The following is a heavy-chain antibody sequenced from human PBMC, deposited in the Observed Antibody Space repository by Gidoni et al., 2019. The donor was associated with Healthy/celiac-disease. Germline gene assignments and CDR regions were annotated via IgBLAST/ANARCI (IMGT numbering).Heavy chain of an antibody. D-gene: IGHD3-9*01. V-gene: IGHV3-21*01. Sequence: EVQLVESGGGLVKPGGSLRLSCAASGFTFSSYSMNWVRQAPGKGLGWVSSISSSSSYIYYADSVKGRFTISRDNAKNSLYLQMNSLRAEDTAVYYCARDLTGFFDYWGQGTLVTVSS. CDR2: ISSSSSYI. J-gene: IGHJ4*02. CDR1: GFTFSSYS. CDR3: ARDLTGFFDY.